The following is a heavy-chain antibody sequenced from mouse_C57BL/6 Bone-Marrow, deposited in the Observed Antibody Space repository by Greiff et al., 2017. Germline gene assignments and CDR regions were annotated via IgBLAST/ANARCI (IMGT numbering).Heavy chain of an antibody. V-gene: IGHV1-61*01. J-gene: IGHJ1*03. CDR1: GYTFTSYW. CDR3: AGEDYYGINHCYSDV. D-gene: IGHD1-1*01. Sequence: QVQLQQPGAELVRPGSSVKLSCKASGYTFTSYWMDWVKQRPGQGLEWIGNIYPSDSETHDNQKFKDKATLTVDKSSSTAYMQLSSLPSEDSAVFYWAGEDYYGINHCYSDVWGTGTTVTVSS. CDR2: IYPSDSET.